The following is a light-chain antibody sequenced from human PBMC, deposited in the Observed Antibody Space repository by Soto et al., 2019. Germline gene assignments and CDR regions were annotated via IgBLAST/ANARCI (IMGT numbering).Light chain of an antibody. CDR2: CAS. V-gene: IGKV3-20*01. CDR3: HQYCRSPWT. Sequence: ETVLTQSPATLSLSPGERATLSCRASQTIRSNYLAWYRQTPGQAPRLLIYCASNRATGIADRFSGSGYGTDFTHIIRRLEPEDFALYFCHQYCRSPWTFGQGTKLEIK. CDR1: QTIRSNY. J-gene: IGKJ1*01.